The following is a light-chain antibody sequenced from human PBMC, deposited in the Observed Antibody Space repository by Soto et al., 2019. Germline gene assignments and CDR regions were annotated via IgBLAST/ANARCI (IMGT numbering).Light chain of an antibody. J-gene: IGKJ1*01. Sequence: EIVMTQSPATLSVSPGERATLSCRASQSVSSSYLAWYQQKPGQAPRLLIYGASSRATGITDRFSGSGSGTDFTLTISRLEPEDFAVYYCQQYGSSSTWTFGQGTKVDIK. V-gene: IGKV3-20*01. CDR1: QSVSSSY. CDR2: GAS. CDR3: QQYGSSSTWT.